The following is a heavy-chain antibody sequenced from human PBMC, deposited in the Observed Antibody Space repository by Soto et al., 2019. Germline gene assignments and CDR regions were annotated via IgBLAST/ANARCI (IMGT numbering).Heavy chain of an antibody. CDR1: GGSISSYY. CDR2: IYNSGST. J-gene: IGHJ4*02. Sequence: PSETLSLTCTGSGGSISSYYWSWIRQPSGKGLEWIGFIYNSGSTNYNPSLKSRVTISMDTSRNQFSLILSSVTAADTAVYYCARAPYGSGTKPYYFDYWGQGTPGTVS. D-gene: IGHD3-10*01. CDR3: ARAPYGSGTKPYYFDY. V-gene: IGHV4-59*01.